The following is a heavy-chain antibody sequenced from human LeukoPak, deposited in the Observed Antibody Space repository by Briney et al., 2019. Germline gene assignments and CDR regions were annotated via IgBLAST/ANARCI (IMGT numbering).Heavy chain of an antibody. CDR2: IYYSGST. V-gene: IGHV4-39*01. Sequence: SETLSLTCTVSGGSISSSSYYWGWIRQPPGKGLEWIGSIYYSGSTYYNPALKSRVTISVDTSKNQFSLKLSSVTAADTAVYYCARLGESYYYFDYWGQGTLVTVSS. J-gene: IGHJ4*02. CDR3: ARLGESYYYFDY. CDR1: GGSISSSSYY. D-gene: IGHD1-26*01.